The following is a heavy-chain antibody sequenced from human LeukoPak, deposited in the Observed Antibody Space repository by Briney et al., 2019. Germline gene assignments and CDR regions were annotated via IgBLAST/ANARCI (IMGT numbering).Heavy chain of an antibody. CDR1: GGTFSSYA. J-gene: IGHJ4*02. Sequence: SVKVSCKASGGTFSSYAISWVRQAPGQGLEWMGRIIPILGIANYAQKFQGRVTITADKSTSTAYMELSSLRSEDTAVYYCARDADSSGYITPDYWGQGTLVTVSS. CDR3: ARDADSSGYITPDY. CDR2: IIPILGIA. D-gene: IGHD3-22*01. V-gene: IGHV1-69*04.